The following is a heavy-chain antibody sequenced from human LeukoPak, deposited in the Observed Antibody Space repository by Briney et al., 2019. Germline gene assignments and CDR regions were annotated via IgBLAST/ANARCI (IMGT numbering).Heavy chain of an antibody. V-gene: IGHV3-21*01. CDR2: FTGGGTNT. D-gene: IGHD6-13*01. J-gene: IGHJ4*02. CDR1: GFTFRSYS. CDR3: ARAGVAVAGAGLDY. Sequence: PGGSLRLSCAASGFTFRSYSMNWVRQAPGKGLEWVSSFTGGGTNTYYPDSVKGRFTISRDNAKNSLYLQMNSLRAEDTAVYYCARAGVAVAGAGLDYWGQGTLVPVSS.